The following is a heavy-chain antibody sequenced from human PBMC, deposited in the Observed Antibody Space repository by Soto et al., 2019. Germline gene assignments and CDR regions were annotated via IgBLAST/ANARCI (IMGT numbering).Heavy chain of an antibody. V-gene: IGHV4-30-4*01. CDR3: ARDGGNSDYYYGMDV. D-gene: IGHD2-21*02. J-gene: IGHJ6*02. Sequence: PSETLSLTCTVSGGSIRSGDYYWSRIRQPPGKGLEWIGYIYYSGSTYYNPSLKSRVTISVDTSKNQFSLKLSSVTAADTAVYYCARDGGNSDYYYGMDVWGQGTTVTVSS. CDR1: GGSIRSGDYY. CDR2: IYYSGST.